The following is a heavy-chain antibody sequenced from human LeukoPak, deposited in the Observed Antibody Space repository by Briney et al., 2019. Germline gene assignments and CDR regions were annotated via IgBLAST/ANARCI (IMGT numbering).Heavy chain of an antibody. Sequence: SETLSLTCTVSGGSISSYYWSWIRQPPGKGLEWIGYIYYSGSTNYNPSLKSRVTISVDTSKNQFSLKLSSVTAADTAVYYCARDRVAAPRYFDYWGQGTLVTVSS. J-gene: IGHJ4*02. CDR1: GGSISSYY. D-gene: IGHD6-6*01. V-gene: IGHV4-59*01. CDR2: IYYSGST. CDR3: ARDRVAAPRYFDY.